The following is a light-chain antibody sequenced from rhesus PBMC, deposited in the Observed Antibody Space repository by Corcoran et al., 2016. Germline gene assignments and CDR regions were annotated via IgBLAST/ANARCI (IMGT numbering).Light chain of an antibody. J-gene: IGKJ1*01. CDR1: QGISSW. CDR2: AAS. V-gene: IGKV1-33*02. Sequence: DIQMTQSPSSLSASVGDRVTITCQASQGISSWLAWYQQKPGKAPKLLIYAASSLQSGVPSRCSGCGSGTYFSLTISSLHPEDFATYYCQQHISYPRTFGQGTKVEIK. CDR3: QQHISYPRT.